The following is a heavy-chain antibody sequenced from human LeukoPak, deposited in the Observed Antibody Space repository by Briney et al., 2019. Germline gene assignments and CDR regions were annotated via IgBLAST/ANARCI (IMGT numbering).Heavy chain of an antibody. CDR3: ARGSSGSYSNFDY. J-gene: IGHJ4*02. CDR2: INHSGST. V-gene: IGHV4-34*01. CDR1: GGSFSGYY. D-gene: IGHD1-26*01. Sequence: PSETLSLTCAVYGGSFSGYYWSWIRQPPGKGLEWIGEINHSGSTNYNPSLKSRVTISVDTSKNQFSLKLSSVTAADTAVYYCARGSSGSYSNFDYWGRGTLVTVSS.